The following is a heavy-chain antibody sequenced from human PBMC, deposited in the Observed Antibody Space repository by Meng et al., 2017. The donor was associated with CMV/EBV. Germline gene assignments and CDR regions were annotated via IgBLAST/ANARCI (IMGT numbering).Heavy chain of an antibody. Sequence: GESLNISCAASGFTFSSYEMNWVRQAPGKGLEWVSYISSSGSTIYYADSVKGRFTISRDNAKNSLYLQMNSLRAEDTAVYYCARDGCSSTSCQADYYYGMDVWGQGTTVTVSS. V-gene: IGHV3-48*03. J-gene: IGHJ6*02. CDR3: ARDGCSSTSCQADYYYGMDV. CDR2: ISSSGSTI. D-gene: IGHD2-2*01. CDR1: GFTFSSYE.